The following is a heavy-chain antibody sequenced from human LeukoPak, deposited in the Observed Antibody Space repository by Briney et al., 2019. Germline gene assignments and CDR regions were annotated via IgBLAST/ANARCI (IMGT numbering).Heavy chain of an antibody. CDR3: ARGTKYYDFWSGYLS. CDR2: IWYDGSNK. J-gene: IGHJ4*02. CDR1: GFTFSSYG. D-gene: IGHD3-3*01. V-gene: IGHV3-33*01. Sequence: GGSLRLSCAASGFTFSSYGMHWVRQAPGKGLEWVAVIWYDGSNKYYADSVKGRFTISRDNSKNTLYLQMNSLRAEDTAVYYCARGTKYYDFWSGYLSWGQGTLVTVSS.